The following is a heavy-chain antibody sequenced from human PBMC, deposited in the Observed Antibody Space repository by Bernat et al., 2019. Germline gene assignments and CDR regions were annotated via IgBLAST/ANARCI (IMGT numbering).Heavy chain of an antibody. J-gene: IGHJ4*02. V-gene: IGHV4-59*01. D-gene: IGHD5-18*01. Sequence: QVQLQESGPGLVKPSETLSLTCTVSGGSISSYYWSWIRQPPGKGLEWIGYIYYSGSTNYNPSLKSRVTISVDTSQNQFSLKLSSVTAADTAVYYCARLERGYSIFDYWGQGTLVTVSS. CDR1: GGSISSYY. CDR2: IYYSGST. CDR3: ARLERGYSIFDY.